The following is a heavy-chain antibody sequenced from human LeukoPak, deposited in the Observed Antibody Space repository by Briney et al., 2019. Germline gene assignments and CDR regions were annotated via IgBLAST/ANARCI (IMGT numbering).Heavy chain of an antibody. CDR3: ARGRWPTYYFDY. J-gene: IGHJ4*02. CDR1: GGSISSGSYY. D-gene: IGHD4-23*01. CDR2: IYTSGST. Sequence: ASETLSLTCSVSGGSISSGSYYWSWIRQPAGKGLEWIGRIYTSGSTDYNPSFKSRVTISVDTSKNQFSLKLSSVTAADTAVYYCARGRWPTYYFDYWGQGTLVTVSS. V-gene: IGHV4-61*02.